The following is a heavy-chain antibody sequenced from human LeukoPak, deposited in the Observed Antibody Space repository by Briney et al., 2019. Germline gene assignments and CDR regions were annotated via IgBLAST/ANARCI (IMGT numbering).Heavy chain of an antibody. CDR1: GFTFNTCA. CDR3: AKGVFGVNRAFDY. Sequence: GGSLRLSCEASGFTFNTCAMSWVRQAPGKALEWVSAISESGSGTYYADSVKGRFTISRDNSKNTLYLQMNSLRVDDTALYYCAKGVFGVNRAFDYWGQGTLVTVSS. V-gene: IGHV3-23*01. J-gene: IGHJ4*02. CDR2: ISESGSGT. D-gene: IGHD3-3*01.